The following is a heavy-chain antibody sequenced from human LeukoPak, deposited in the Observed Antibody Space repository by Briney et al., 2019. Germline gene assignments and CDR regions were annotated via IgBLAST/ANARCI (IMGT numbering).Heavy chain of an antibody. CDR2: INPSGGST. V-gene: IGHV1-46*01. J-gene: IGHJ4*02. CDR3: ARVTSSSPDY. Sequence: ASVKVPCKASGYTFTSYYIHWVRQAPGQGLEWMGVINPSGGSTSYAQKFQGRVTMTRDTSTSTVYMELSSLRSEDTAVYYCARVTSSSPDYWGQGTLVTVSS. CDR1: GYTFTSYY. D-gene: IGHD6-13*01.